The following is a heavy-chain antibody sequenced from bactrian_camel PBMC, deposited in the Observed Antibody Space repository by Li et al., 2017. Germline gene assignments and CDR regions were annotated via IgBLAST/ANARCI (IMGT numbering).Heavy chain of an antibody. CDR3: AAAEAGRGTWPDDDGY. V-gene: IGHV3S60*01. CDR1: GLIFGHVA. Sequence: HVQLVESGGGLVQAGGSLRLSCTASGLIFGHVAMVWFRQAPGKEREGVSCINWSGDSTDYADSVKGRFTISRANAKNMLYLQMNSLKPEDTAMYYCAAAEAGRGTWPDDDGYWGQGTQVTVS. D-gene: IGHD3*01. J-gene: IGHJ6*01. CDR2: INWSGDST.